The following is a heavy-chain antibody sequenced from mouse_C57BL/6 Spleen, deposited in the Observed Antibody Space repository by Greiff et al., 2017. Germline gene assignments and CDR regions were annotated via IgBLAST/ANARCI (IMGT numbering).Heavy chain of an antibody. CDR3: ASYDYPYAMDD. Sequence: VHVKQSGPELVKPGASVKISCKASGYSFTGYYMNWVKQSPEKSLEWIGEINPSTGGTTYNQKFKAKATLTVDKSSSTAYMQLKSLTSEDSAVDYCASYDYPYAMDDWGQGTSVTVSS. CDR1: GYSFTGYY. D-gene: IGHD2-4*01. V-gene: IGHV1-42*01. J-gene: IGHJ4*01. CDR2: INPSTGGT.